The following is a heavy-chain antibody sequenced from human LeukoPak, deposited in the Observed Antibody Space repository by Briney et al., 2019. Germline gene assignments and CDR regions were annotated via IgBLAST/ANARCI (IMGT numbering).Heavy chain of an antibody. CDR1: GYTFTNYG. CDR2: ISAYNANT. V-gene: IGHV1-18*04. CDR3: ARTDYDILTGARMDV. J-gene: IGHJ6*04. Sequence: ASVKVSCKASGYTFTNYGITWVRQAPGQGLEWMGWISAYNANTNYAQEFQGRVTMTTDTSTSTVYMELRSLRSDDTAIYYCARTDYDILTGARMDVWGKGTTVTVSS. D-gene: IGHD3-9*01.